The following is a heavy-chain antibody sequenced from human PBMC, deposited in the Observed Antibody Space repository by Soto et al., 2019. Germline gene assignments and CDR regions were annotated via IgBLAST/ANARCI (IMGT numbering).Heavy chain of an antibody. Sequence: EVQLLESGGGLVQPGGSLRLSCAASEFTFTSYAMNWVGQAPGKGLEWVSAISGTGASTYYADSVKGRFTISRDNSKNTLYLQMNSLRAEDTALYYCARDRVVVAASQLDCWGQGTLVTVSS. J-gene: IGHJ4*02. V-gene: IGHV3-23*01. D-gene: IGHD2-15*01. CDR3: ARDRVVVAASQLDC. CDR2: ISGTGAST. CDR1: EFTFTSYA.